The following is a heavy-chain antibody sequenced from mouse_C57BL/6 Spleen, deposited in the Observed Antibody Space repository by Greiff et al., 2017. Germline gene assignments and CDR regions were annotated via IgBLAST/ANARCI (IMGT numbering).Heavy chain of an antibody. J-gene: IGHJ2*01. V-gene: IGHV1-76*01. Sequence: QVQLQQSGAELVRPGASVKLSCKASGYTFTDYYINWVKQRPGQGLEWIARIYPGSGNTYYNEKFKGKATLTAEKSSSTAYMQLSSLTSEDSAVYFCARKGGDYGYFDYWGQGTTLTVSS. CDR3: ARKGGDYGYFDY. D-gene: IGHD1-1*01. CDR1: GYTFTDYY. CDR2: IYPGSGNT.